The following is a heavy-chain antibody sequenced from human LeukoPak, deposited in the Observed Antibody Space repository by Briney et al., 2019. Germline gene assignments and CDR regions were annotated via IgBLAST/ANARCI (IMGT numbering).Heavy chain of an antibody. CDR3: AREFTREKPGIAAAGGGIWFAP. J-gene: IGHJ5*02. CDR2: IIPILGIV. V-gene: IGHV1-69*04. Sequence: GSSVNDSCMASGGTFSNYAISAVRQAPGQGLEWMGRIIPILGIVNYAQKFQGRVTITADKSTSTAYMELSSLRSEDTAVYYCAREFTREKPGIAAAGGGIWFAPWGEQCLVTVSS. CDR1: GGTFSNYA. D-gene: IGHD6-13*01.